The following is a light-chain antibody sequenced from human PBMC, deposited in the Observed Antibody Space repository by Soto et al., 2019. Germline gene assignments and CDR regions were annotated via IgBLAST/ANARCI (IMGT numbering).Light chain of an antibody. CDR1: NSDIGDYKY. CDR3: SSYTSSSTYVV. CDR2: DVS. J-gene: IGLJ2*01. V-gene: IGLV2-14*01. Sequence: QSALTQPASVSGSPGQSITISCTGTNSDIGDYKYVCWFQQHPGKAPKLMIYDVSSRPSGVSNRFSGSKSGNTASLTISGLQAEDEADYYCSSYTSSSTYVVFGGGTKLTVL.